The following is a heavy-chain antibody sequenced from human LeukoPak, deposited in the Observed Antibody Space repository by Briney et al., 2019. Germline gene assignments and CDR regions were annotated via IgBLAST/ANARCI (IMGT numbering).Heavy chain of an antibody. CDR2: ISGSGGST. Sequence: PGGSLRLSCAASGFTFSSYAMSWVRQAPGKGLEWVSAISGSGGSTYYADSVKGRFTISRDNSKNTLYLQMNSLRAEDTAVYYCAKGLDDSSGYYLPFDYWGQGTLVTVSS. V-gene: IGHV3-23*01. D-gene: IGHD3-22*01. CDR1: GFTFSSYA. CDR3: AKGLDDSSGYYLPFDY. J-gene: IGHJ4*02.